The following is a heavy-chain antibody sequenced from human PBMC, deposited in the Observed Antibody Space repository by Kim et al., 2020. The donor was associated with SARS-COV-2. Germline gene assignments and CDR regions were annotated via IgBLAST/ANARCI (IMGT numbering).Heavy chain of an antibody. J-gene: IGHJ5*02. CDR1: GFTFGIYS. D-gene: IGHD3-10*01. CDR3: ANCPVRGVVVGH. CDR2: ISDTGGST. Sequence: GGSLRLSCAASGFTFGIYSMSWVRQAPGKGLEWVSAISDTGGSTYYADSVRGRFTISRDNSKNTLYLQMNSLRAEDTAVYYCANCPVRGVVVGHWGQGTLVSVSS. V-gene: IGHV3-23*01.